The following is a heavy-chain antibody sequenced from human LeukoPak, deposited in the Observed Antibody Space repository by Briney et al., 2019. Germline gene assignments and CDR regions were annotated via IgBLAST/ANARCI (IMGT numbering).Heavy chain of an antibody. D-gene: IGHD5-12*01. Sequence: SETLSLTCTVSGYSISSGYYWGWIRQPPGKGLEWIGSIDQSGSTYYTPSLKSRVTISVVTSKNQFSLKLSSVTAADTAVYYCARDRYSSYYFDYWGQGTLVTVSS. V-gene: IGHV4-38-2*02. CDR1: GYSISSGYY. J-gene: IGHJ4*02. CDR3: ARDRYSSYYFDY. CDR2: IDQSGST.